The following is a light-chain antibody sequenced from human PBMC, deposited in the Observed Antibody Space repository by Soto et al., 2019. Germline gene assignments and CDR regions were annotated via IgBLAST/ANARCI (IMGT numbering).Light chain of an antibody. V-gene: IGLV1-47*01. CDR3: AAWDDRLTGV. CDR2: NNS. J-gene: IGLJ3*02. CDR1: STNIGNNQ. Sequence: QSVLTQPPSASGTPGQRVTISCYGSSTNIGNNQVYWYQQLPGTAPKLLIYNNSQRPSGVPDRFSGSKSGNSASLAISGLRSEDEADYYCAAWDDRLTGVFGGGTKLTVL.